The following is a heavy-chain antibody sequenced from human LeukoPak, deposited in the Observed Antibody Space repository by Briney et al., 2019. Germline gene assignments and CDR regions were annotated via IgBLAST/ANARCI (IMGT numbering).Heavy chain of an antibody. CDR1: GGSISSYY. Sequence: PETLSLTCTVSGGSISSYYWSWIRQPAGKGLEWIGRIYTSGSTNYNPSLKSRVTMSVDTSKNQFSLKLSSVTAADTAVYYCATARRFGEFHDYWGQGTLVTVSS. D-gene: IGHD3-10*01. V-gene: IGHV4-4*07. CDR2: IYTSGST. J-gene: IGHJ4*02. CDR3: ATARRFGEFHDY.